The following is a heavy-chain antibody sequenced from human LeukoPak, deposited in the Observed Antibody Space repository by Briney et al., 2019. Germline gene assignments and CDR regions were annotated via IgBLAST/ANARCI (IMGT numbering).Heavy chain of an antibody. CDR3: ARRGSGYGYDY. J-gene: IGHJ4*02. D-gene: IGHD5-18*01. CDR2: INPNNTDT. Sequence: RASVRVSCKASGYTFTDYFVHWVRQAPGQGLEWMGWINPNNTDTNYAQKFQGRVTMTRDMSICTAYMELSSLTSDDTAVYYRARRGSGYGYDYWGQGTLVTVSS. V-gene: IGHV1-2*02. CDR1: GYTFTDYF.